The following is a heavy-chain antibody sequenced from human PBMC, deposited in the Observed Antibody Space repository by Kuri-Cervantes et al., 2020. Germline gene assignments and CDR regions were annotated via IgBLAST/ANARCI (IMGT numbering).Heavy chain of an antibody. J-gene: IGHJ6*02. D-gene: IGHD3-3*01. CDR3: ARDRFLEWLGLYYYYGMDV. Sequence: ASVKVSCKASGYTFTSYDINWVRQATGQGLEWMGWMNPNSGGTNYAQKFQGRVTMTRDTSISTAYMELSRLRSDDTAVYYCARDRFLEWLGLYYYYGMDVWGQGTRSPSP. V-gene: IGHV1-2*02. CDR1: GYTFTSYD. CDR2: MNPNSGGT.